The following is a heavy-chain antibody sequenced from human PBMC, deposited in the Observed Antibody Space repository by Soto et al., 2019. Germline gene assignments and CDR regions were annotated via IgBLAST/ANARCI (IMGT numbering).Heavy chain of an antibody. D-gene: IGHD3-3*01. CDR2: IRGSDEDA. V-gene: IGHV3-23*01. J-gene: IGHJ4*02. CDR3: ARGGWIEY. CDR1: GFTFSSHA. Sequence: EVQLLESGGGLVQPGGSLRLSWAASGFTFSSHAMSWVRQAPGKGLAWVSIIRGSDEDAYSADSVKGRLTISRDNSKNTLYLEMNYLRAEDTAVYYCARGGWIEYWGLGTQVTVSS.